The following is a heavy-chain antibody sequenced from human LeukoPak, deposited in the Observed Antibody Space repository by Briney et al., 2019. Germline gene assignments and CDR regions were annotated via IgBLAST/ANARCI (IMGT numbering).Heavy chain of an antibody. V-gene: IGHV5-51*01. Sequence: GESLKISCKGSGYSFTSYWIGWVRQMPGKGLEWMGIIYPGDSDTRYSPSFQVQVTISADKSISTAYLQWSSLKASDTAMYYCARPVDTAMVNVDYWGQGTLVTVSS. CDR2: IYPGDSDT. CDR3: ARPVDTAMVNVDY. D-gene: IGHD5-18*01. J-gene: IGHJ4*02. CDR1: GYSFTSYW.